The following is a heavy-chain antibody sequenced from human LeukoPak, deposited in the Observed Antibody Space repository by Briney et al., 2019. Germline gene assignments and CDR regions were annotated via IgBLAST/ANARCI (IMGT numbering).Heavy chain of an antibody. V-gene: IGHV4-59*08. D-gene: IGHD3-22*01. CDR3: ATRSSSGYYYWFDP. CDR2: IYYSGST. J-gene: IGHJ5*02. CDR1: GGSISSYY. Sequence: NPSETLSLTCTVSGGSISSYYWSWIRQPPGKGLEWIGYIYYSGSTYYNPSLKSRVTISVDTSKNQFSLKLSSVTAADTAVYYCATRSSSGYYYWFDPWGQGTLVTVSS.